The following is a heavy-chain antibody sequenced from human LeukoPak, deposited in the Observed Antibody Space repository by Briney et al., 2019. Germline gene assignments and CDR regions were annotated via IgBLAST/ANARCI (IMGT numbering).Heavy chain of an antibody. V-gene: IGHV1-69*04. Sequence: SVTVSCKASGGTFSSYTISWVRQAPGQGLEWMGWIIPILGIANYAQKFQGRVTITADKSTSTAYMELSSLRSEDTAVYYCAREIEGLYYYDSSGYYYAYWGQGTLVTVSS. J-gene: IGHJ4*02. D-gene: IGHD3-22*01. CDR3: AREIEGLYYYDSSGYYYAY. CDR2: IIPILGIA. CDR1: GGTFSSYT.